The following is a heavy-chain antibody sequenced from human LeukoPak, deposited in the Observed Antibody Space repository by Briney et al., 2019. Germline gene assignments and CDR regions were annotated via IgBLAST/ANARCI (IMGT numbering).Heavy chain of an antibody. CDR1: GGTFTIYA. D-gene: IGHD3-9*01. J-gene: IGHJ5*02. Sequence: GASGKVSCKASGGTFTIYAISWVRQAPGQGREWMGGIIPIFGTANYEQKFQGRVTITADESTSTAYMELSSLRSEDTAVYYCARDQDTILSVNWFDPWGQGTLVTVSS. CDR2: IIPIFGTA. CDR3: ARDQDTILSVNWFDP. V-gene: IGHV1-69*01.